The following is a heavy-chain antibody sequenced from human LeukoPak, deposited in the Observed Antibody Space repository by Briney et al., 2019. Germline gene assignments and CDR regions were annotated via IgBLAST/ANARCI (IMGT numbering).Heavy chain of an antibody. CDR1: GFTFSSYG. CDR2: ISYDGSNK. V-gene: IGHV3-30*18. J-gene: IGHJ6*02. CDR3: AKDETVVVTAILDPTNYGMDV. D-gene: IGHD2-21*02. Sequence: SGGSLRLSCAASGFTFSSYGMHWVRQAPGKGLEWVAVISYDGSNKYYADSVKGRFTISRDNSKNTLYLQMNSLRAEDTAVYYCAKDETVVVTAILDPTNYGMDVWGQGTTVTVSS.